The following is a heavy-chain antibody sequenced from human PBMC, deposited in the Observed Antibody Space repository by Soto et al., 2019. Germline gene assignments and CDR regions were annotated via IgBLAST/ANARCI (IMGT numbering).Heavy chain of an antibody. J-gene: IGHJ4*02. CDR2: ISSSSSYI. CDR1: GFTFSSYS. Sequence: EVQLVESGGGLVKPGGSLRLSCAASGFTFSSYSMNWVRQAPGKGLEWVSSISSSSSYIYYADSVKGRFTISRKNDKNSLYLQMNSLRAEDTAVYYCARDYYDSTASLTPLDYWGQGTLVTVSS. CDR3: ARDYYDSTASLTPLDY. V-gene: IGHV3-21*01. D-gene: IGHD3-22*01.